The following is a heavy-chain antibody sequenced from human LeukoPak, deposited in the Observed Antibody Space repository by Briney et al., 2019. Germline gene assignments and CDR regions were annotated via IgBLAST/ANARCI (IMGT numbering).Heavy chain of an antibody. J-gene: IGHJ4*02. D-gene: IGHD3-22*01. CDR2: IYPGDSDT. V-gene: IGHV5-51*01. CDR3: ARPYDSSGYSLTGY. CDR1: GYSFTSYW. Sequence: GESLQISCKGSGYSFTSYWIGGVRQLPGKGLEWMGIIYPGDSDTRYSPSFQGQVTISADKSISTAYLQWSSLKASDTAMYYCARPYDSSGYSLTGYWGQGTLVTVSS.